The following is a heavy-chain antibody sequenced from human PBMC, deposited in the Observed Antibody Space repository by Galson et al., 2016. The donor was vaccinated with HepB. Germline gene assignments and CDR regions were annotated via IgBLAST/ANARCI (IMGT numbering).Heavy chain of an antibody. CDR1: GFTFSSYA. CDR3: AKVGFSDLDY. V-gene: IGHV3-23*01. CDR2: ISSSGEHI. Sequence: SLRLSCAASGFTFSSYAMSWVRQSPGEGLEWVSSISSSGEHISYADSVKGRFTISRDNFKNTASLLMSSLRADDTAIYYCAKVGFSDLDYWGQGTLVTVSS. J-gene: IGHJ4*02. D-gene: IGHD1-26*01.